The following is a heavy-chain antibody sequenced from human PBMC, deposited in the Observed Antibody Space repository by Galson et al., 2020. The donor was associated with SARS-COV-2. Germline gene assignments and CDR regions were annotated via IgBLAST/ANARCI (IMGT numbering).Heavy chain of an antibody. Sequence: SVKVSCKASGFTFNSSAGQWVRQARGQRREWRGWIVVGSGKTHDAQKFQERVTITRNMSTSTAYMELSSLRYEDTAVYYCAAFVAGPVYWGQGTLVTVSS. CDR2: IVVGSGKT. V-gene: IGHV1-58*01. CDR3: AAFVAGPVY. J-gene: IGHJ4*02. D-gene: IGHD2-15*01. CDR1: GFTFNSSA.